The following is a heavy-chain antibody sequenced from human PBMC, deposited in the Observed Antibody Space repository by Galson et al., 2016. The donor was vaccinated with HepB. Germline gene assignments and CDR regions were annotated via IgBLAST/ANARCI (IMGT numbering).Heavy chain of an antibody. CDR1: GGSISSYY. Sequence: SETLSLTCAVSGGSISSYYWSWIRQSPGKGLEWIGHIYYSGTTYYNPSLKSRLTISIDTSENQFSLKLSSVNAADSAVYYGARVHYDSSGFFADYSDYWGQGTLVTVSS. D-gene: IGHD3-22*01. CDR3: ARVHYDSSGFFADYSDY. V-gene: IGHV4-59*01. J-gene: IGHJ4*02. CDR2: IYYSGTT.